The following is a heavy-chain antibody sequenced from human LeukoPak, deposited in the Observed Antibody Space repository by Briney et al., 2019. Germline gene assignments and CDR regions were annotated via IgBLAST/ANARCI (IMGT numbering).Heavy chain of an antibody. D-gene: IGHD3-16*02. CDR1: GYTLTELS. V-gene: IGHV1-24*01. J-gene: IGHJ4*02. CDR3: ATLTKDYDYVWGSYRYRVGLPDY. Sequence: GASVKVSCKVSGYTLTELSMHWVRQAPGKGLEWMGGFDPEDGETIYAQKFQGRVTMTEDTSTDIAYMELSSLRSENTAVYYCATLTKDYDYVWGSYRYRVGLPDYWGQGTLVTVSS. CDR2: FDPEDGET.